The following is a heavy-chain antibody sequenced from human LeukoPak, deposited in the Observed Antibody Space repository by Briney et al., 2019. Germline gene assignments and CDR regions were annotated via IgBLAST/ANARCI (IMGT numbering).Heavy chain of an antibody. CDR3: ARDFVRGAFDI. D-gene: IGHD6-6*01. V-gene: IGHV1-2*02. CDR1: GYSFSGYY. Sequence: ASVKVSCKASGYSFSGYYIHWVRQAPGQGLEWMGWINPKSGGTQFKENFQGRVTMTRDTSTSTVYMELSSLRSEDTAVYYCARDFVRGAFDIWGQGTMVTVSS. CDR2: INPKSGGT. J-gene: IGHJ3*02.